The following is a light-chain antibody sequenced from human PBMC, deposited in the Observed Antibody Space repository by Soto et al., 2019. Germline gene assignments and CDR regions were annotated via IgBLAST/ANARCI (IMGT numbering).Light chain of an antibody. CDR2: DAS. CDR1: QSVSSSY. CDR3: RHYNNWHPET. J-gene: IGKJ1*01. Sequence: EILFTQSPGTLSLSPGDRATLSCRASQSVSSSYLAWYQQKPGQVTRLFIYDASTRANGIPARFSGSVSGTEFNLTISSLQSEDFAIYYCRHYNNWHPETFGQGTKVDIK. V-gene: IGKV3-15*01.